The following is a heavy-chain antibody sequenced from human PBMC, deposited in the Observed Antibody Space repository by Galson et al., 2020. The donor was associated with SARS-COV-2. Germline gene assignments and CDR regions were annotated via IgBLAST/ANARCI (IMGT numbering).Heavy chain of an antibody. CDR3: ARSGVIKYYYGSGSIYYYYGMDV. D-gene: IGHD3-10*01. J-gene: IGHJ6*02. CDR1: GGSISSGGYY. V-gene: IGHV4-31*03. CDR2: IYYSGST. Sequence: SETLSLTCTVSGGSISSGGYYWSWIRQHPGKGLEWIGYIYYSGSTYYNPSLKSRVTISVDTSKNQFSLKLSSVTAADTAVYYCARSGVIKYYYGSGSIYYYYGMDVWGQGTTVTVSS.